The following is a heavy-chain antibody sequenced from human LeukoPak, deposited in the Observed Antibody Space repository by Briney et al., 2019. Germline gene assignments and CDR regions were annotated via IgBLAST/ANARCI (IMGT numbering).Heavy chain of an antibody. CDR1: GFTFSDYW. J-gene: IGHJ4*02. CDR3: ARWRSGRSEFDY. D-gene: IGHD6-19*01. CDR2: IKQDRSYT. Sequence: GGSLRLSCAASGFTFSDYWMAWVRQAPGKGLEWVAHIKQDRSYTEYGDSLKGRFTISRDNAENSLFLQMNSLRVEDTAVYYCARWRSGRSEFDYWGQGTLVTVSS. V-gene: IGHV3-7*01.